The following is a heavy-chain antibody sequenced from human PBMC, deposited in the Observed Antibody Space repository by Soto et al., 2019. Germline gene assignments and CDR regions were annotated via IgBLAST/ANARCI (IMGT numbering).Heavy chain of an antibody. D-gene: IGHD6-13*01. V-gene: IGHV1-3*01. Sequence: ASLKVSCKASGYTFTAYAIHWVRQAPGQRLEWMGWINAGNGNTKYSQKFQGRVTITRDTSASTAYMELSSLRSEDTAVYYCARESGYSSSFFDYWGQGTLVTVSS. CDR2: INAGNGNT. J-gene: IGHJ4*02. CDR1: GYTFTAYA. CDR3: ARESGYSSSFFDY.